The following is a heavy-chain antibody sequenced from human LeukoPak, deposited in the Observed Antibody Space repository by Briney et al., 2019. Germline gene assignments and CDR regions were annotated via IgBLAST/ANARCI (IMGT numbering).Heavy chain of an antibody. J-gene: IGHJ4*02. CDR3: ARGGDYDYVWGSYRYIDY. D-gene: IGHD3-16*02. V-gene: IGHV1-69*01. CDR2: IIPIFGTA. CDR1: GGTFSSYT. Sequence: SVKVSCKASGGTFSSYTISWVRQAPGQGLEWMGGIIPIFGTANYAQKFQGRVTITADESTSTAYMELSSLRSEDTAVYYCARGGDYDYVWGSYRYIDYWGQGTLVTVSS.